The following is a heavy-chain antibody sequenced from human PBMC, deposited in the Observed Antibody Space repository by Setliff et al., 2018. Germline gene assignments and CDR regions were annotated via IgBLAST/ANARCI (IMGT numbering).Heavy chain of an antibody. CDR1: GYTFTSYG. V-gene: IGHV1-18*01. D-gene: IGHD3-10*01. CDR2: ISSYNGDT. J-gene: IGHJ6*02. Sequence: GASVKVSCKASGYTFTSYGITWVRQAPGQGLKWMGWISSYNGDTNYAQKFQGRVTMTTDTSTNTVFMELRSLRSDDTAMFYCARVVYYASGSSLSYGMDVWGQGTAVTVSS. CDR3: ARVVYYASGSSLSYGMDV.